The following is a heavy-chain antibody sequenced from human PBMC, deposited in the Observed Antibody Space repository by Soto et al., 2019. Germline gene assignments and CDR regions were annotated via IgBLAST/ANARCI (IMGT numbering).Heavy chain of an antibody. J-gene: IGHJ4*02. Sequence: EVQLVESGGGFVQPGGSLRLSCAASGFTFTNYNMNWVRQAPGKGLEWISYISSSGGTIYYADSVRGRFTLSRDNAKKSLFLQMNSMRDENTAVYYCADFYVSMISYYTGSDYWGQGTLVTVSA. V-gene: IGHV3-48*02. D-gene: IGHD3-10*01. CDR1: GFTFTNYN. CDR2: ISSSGGTI. CDR3: ADFYVSMISYYTGSDY.